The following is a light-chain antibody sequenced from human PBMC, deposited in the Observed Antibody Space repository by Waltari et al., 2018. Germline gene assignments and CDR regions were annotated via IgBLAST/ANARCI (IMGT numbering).Light chain of an antibody. Sequence: EIVMTQSPATLSVSPGERATLSCRASQSVSSHFAGYQQKPCKAPRPLIYGASTRATGIPARFRGSGSGTEFTLTISSMQSEDFAVYYCQQYNNWPPFTFGPGTKVDIK. CDR3: QQYNNWPPFT. CDR1: QSVSSH. V-gene: IGKV3-15*01. J-gene: IGKJ3*01. CDR2: GAS.